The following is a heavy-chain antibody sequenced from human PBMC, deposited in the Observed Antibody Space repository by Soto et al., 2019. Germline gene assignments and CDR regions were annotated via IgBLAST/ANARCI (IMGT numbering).Heavy chain of an antibody. CDR2: IYYSGST. Sequence: SETLSLTCTVSGGSISSYYWSWIRQPPGKGLEWIGYIYYSGSTNYNPSLKSRVTISVDTSKNQFSLKLSSVTAADTAVYYCARYDYGDYFAYWGQGTLVTVSS. CDR1: GGSISSYY. J-gene: IGHJ4*02. V-gene: IGHV4-59*08. CDR3: ARYDYGDYFAY. D-gene: IGHD4-17*01.